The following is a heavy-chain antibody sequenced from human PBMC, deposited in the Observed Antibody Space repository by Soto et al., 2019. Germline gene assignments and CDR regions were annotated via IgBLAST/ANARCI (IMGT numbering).Heavy chain of an antibody. Sequence: SETLSLTCAVSGYSISSGYYWGWTRQPPGKGLEWIGSIYHSGSTYNNPSLKSRVTISVDTSKNQFSLKLSSVTAADTAVYYCARVGGYGMDVWGQGTTVTVSS. CDR3: ARVGGYGMDV. V-gene: IGHV4-38-2*01. D-gene: IGHD3-10*01. CDR2: IYHSGST. J-gene: IGHJ6*02. CDR1: GYSISSGYY.